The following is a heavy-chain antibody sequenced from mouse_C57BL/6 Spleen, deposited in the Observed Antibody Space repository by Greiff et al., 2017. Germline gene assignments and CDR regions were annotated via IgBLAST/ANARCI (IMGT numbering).Heavy chain of an antibody. Sequence: QVQLQQSGPELVKPGASVKISCKASGYAFSSSWMNWVKQRPGKGLEWIGRIYPGDGDTNYNGKFKGKATLTADKSSSTAYMQLSSLTSEDSAVYFCARKGRQLTLWAMDYWGQGTSVTVSS. V-gene: IGHV1-82*01. J-gene: IGHJ4*01. CDR1: GYAFSSSW. D-gene: IGHD3-2*02. CDR2: IYPGDGDT. CDR3: ARKGRQLTLWAMDY.